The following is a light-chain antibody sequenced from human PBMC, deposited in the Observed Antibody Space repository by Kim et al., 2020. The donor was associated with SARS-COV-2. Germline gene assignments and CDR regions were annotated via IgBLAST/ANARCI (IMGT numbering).Light chain of an antibody. Sequence: SSVRDRVTITCRASQSISSWLAWYQQKPGKAPNLLIYDASTLESGVPSRFSGSGSGTEFTLTISSLQPDDSATYYCQQYNSYSWTFGQGTKVDIK. CDR3: QQYNSYSWT. CDR1: QSISSW. CDR2: DAS. V-gene: IGKV1-5*01. J-gene: IGKJ1*01.